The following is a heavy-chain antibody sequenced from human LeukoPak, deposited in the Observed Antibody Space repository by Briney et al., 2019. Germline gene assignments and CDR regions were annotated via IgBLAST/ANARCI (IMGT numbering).Heavy chain of an antibody. CDR2: ISSSSSYI. V-gene: IGHV3-21*01. Sequence: GGSLRLSCAASGFTFSSYSMNWVRQAPGKGLEWVSSISSSSSYIYYADSVKGRFTISRDNAKNSLYLQMNGLRAEDTAVYYCARDIGSGAVGYGMDVWGQGTTVTVSS. CDR3: ARDIGSGAVGYGMDV. J-gene: IGHJ6*02. CDR1: GFTFSSYS. D-gene: IGHD3-10*01.